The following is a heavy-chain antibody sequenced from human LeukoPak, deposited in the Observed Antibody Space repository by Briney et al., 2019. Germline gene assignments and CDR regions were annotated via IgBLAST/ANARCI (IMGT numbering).Heavy chain of an antibody. V-gene: IGHV4-59*01. D-gene: IGHD3-16*02. CDR3: ARASYDYVWGSYRGTRSGFDY. CDR1: GGSISSYY. Sequence: SETLSLTCTVSGGSISSYYWSWIRQPPGKGPEWIGYIYYSGSTNYNPSLKSRVTISVDTSKNQFSLKLSSVTAADTAVYYCARASYDYVWGSYRGTRSGFDYWGQGTLVTVSS. CDR2: IYYSGST. J-gene: IGHJ4*02.